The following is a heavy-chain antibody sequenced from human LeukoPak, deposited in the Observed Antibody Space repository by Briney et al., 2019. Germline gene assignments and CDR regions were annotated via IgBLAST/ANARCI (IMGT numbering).Heavy chain of an antibody. CDR1: GSTFSSYA. D-gene: IGHD3-10*01. CDR2: ISGSGGST. Sequence: PGGSLRLSCAASGSTFSSYAMSWVRQAPGKGLEWVSAISGSGGSTYYADSVKGRFTISRDNSKSTLYLQMNSLRAEDTAVYYCAKVISGVQGVIPYDYWGQGTLVTVSS. J-gene: IGHJ4*02. CDR3: AKVISGVQGVIPYDY. V-gene: IGHV3-23*01.